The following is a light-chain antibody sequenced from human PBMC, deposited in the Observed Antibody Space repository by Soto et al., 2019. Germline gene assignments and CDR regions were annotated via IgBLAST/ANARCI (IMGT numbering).Light chain of an antibody. V-gene: IGLV2-14*01. Sequence: QSALTQPASVSGSPGQSITISCTGTSSDVGGYNYVSWYQQHPGKAPKLMIYDVSNRPSGVSNRFSGSKSGNTASLTISGLQAEDEADYYCSSYTSSSTLVVFDGGTKVTVL. J-gene: IGLJ2*01. CDR1: SSDVGGYNY. CDR2: DVS. CDR3: SSYTSSSTLVV.